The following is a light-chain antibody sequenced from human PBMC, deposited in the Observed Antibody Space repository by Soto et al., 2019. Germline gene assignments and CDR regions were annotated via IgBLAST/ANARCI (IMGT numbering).Light chain of an antibody. V-gene: IGKV3-20*01. CDR3: QQYDSSPRT. CDR2: GAS. J-gene: IGKJ1*01. CDR1: QSVSSSY. Sequence: EIVLTQSPGTLSLSPGERATLSCRASQSVSSSYLAWYQQIPGQAPRLLIYGASSRATGIPDRFSGSGSGTDFTLTIRRLEPEEFVVYYCQQYDSSPRTFGQGTKVEIK.